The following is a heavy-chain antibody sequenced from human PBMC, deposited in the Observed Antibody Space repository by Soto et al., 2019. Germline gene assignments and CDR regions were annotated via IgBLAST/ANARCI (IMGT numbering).Heavy chain of an antibody. CDR1: GFNFASYA. CDR3: VKGKESGYRGAFDS. Sequence: EDQLLESGGGLVQPGGSLRLSRAATGFNFASYAMGWVRQAPGKGLEWVSGVSGSGGSPYYADSVKGRLTISKDKSKNTLYLDLNNLRSEDTAVYFCVKGKESGYRGAFDSWGQGTMVTVSS. D-gene: IGHD5-18*01. J-gene: IGHJ4*02. V-gene: IGHV3-23*01. CDR2: VSGSGGSP.